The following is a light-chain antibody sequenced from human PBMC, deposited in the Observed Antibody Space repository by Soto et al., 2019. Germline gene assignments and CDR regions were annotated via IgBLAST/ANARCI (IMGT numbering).Light chain of an antibody. J-gene: IGLJ1*01. CDR3: SSYAGSNNYV. V-gene: IGLV1-40*01. CDR2: RNT. CDR1: SSNIGAGYE. Sequence: QSVLTQPPSVSGAPGQRVTISCIGGSSNIGAGYEVHWYQQLPGTVPKLLIYRNTYRPSGVPDRFSGSKSGNTASLTVSGLQAEDEADYYCSSYAGSNNYVFGTGTKVTVL.